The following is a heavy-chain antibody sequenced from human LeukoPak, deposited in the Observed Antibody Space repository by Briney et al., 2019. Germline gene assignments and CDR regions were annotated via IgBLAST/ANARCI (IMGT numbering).Heavy chain of an antibody. Sequence: PSENLSHTSTVSGGSISGYNWSWMRQRPGKGLEWIGYIYYTESTNYNPTLKCRVTISVATSKTPCSLKESSVTAADTAVYYCARQKAAVDTNFDYCGQGTLVTVSS. D-gene: IGHD6-19*01. CDR3: ARQKAAVDTNFDY. J-gene: IGHJ4*02. CDR2: IYYTEST. V-gene: IGHV4-59*08. CDR1: GGSISGYN.